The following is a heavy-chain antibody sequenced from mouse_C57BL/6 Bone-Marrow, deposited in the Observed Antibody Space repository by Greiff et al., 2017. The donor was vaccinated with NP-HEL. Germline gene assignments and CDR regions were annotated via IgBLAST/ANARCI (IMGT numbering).Heavy chain of an antibody. D-gene: IGHD1-1*01. J-gene: IGHJ1*03. CDR1: GFSLSTFGMG. V-gene: IGHV8-8*01. CDR3: ARIDNTTVEAYWYFDV. CDR2: IWWDDDK. Sequence: QVTLKESGPGILQPSQTLSLTCSFSGFSLSTFGMGVGWIRQPSGKGLEWLAHIWWDDDKYYNPALKSRLTISKDTSKNQVFLKIANVDTADTATYYCARIDNTTVEAYWYFDVWGTGTTVTVSS.